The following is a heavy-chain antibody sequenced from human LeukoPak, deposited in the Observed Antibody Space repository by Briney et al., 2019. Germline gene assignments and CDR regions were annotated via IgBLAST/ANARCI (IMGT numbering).Heavy chain of an antibody. CDR1: EFSVGSNY. CDR3: ARDDKQLGHAFDI. J-gene: IGHJ3*02. Sequence: GGSLRLSCAASEFSVGSNYMTWVRQAPGKGLEWVSLIYSGGSTYYADSVKGRFTISRDNSKNTLYLQMNSLRAEDTAVYYCARDDKQLGHAFDIWGQGTTVTVSS. CDR2: IYSGGST. D-gene: IGHD6-6*01. V-gene: IGHV3-66*01.